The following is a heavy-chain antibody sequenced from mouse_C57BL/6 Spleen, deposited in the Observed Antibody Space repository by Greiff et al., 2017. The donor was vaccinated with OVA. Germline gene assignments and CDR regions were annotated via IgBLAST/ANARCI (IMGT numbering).Heavy chain of an antibody. CDR1: GYAFSSSW. Sequence: QVQLQQSGPELVKPGASVKISCKASGYAFSSSWMNWVKQRPGKGLEWIGRIYPGDGDTNYNGKFKGKAPLTADKSSRTAYMQPSSLTSKSSAVYFCAKNEGGIATVVATGAMDYWGQGTSVTVSS. CDR3: AKNEGGIATVVATGAMDY. V-gene: IGHV1-82*01. J-gene: IGHJ4*01. CDR2: IYPGDGDT. D-gene: IGHD1-1*01.